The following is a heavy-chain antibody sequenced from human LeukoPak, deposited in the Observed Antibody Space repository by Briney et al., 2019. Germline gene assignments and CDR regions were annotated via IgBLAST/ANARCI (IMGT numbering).Heavy chain of an antibody. CDR2: ISSSGSTI. D-gene: IGHD1-26*01. Sequence: GGSLRLSCAASGLTFSSYAMSWVRQAPGKGLEWVSYISSSGSTIYYADSVKGRFTISRDNAKNSLYLQMNSLRAEDTAVYYCARIPRGTYYHFDYWGQGTLVTVSS. CDR1: GLTFSSYA. V-gene: IGHV3-48*04. CDR3: ARIPRGTYYHFDY. J-gene: IGHJ4*02.